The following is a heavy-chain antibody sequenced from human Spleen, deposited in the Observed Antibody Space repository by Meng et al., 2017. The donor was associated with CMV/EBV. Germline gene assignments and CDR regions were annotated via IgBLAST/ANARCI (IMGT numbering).Heavy chain of an antibody. V-gene: IGHV1-46*01. CDR3: ARTLYSSSIN. D-gene: IGHD6-6*01. J-gene: IGHJ4*02. CDR2: INPSGGST. CDR1: GYTFTSYY. Sequence: TCKASGYTFTSYYMHWVRQAPGQGLEWMGIINPSGGSTSYAQKFQGRVTLTRDTSISTAYMELSRLKSDDTAVYYCARTLYSSSINWGQGTLVTVSS.